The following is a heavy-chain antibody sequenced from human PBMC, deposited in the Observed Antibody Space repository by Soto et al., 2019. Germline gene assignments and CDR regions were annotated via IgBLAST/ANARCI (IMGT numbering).Heavy chain of an antibody. J-gene: IGHJ3*02. CDR3: ARDRGIRFFEWFHKGDGFDI. CDR2: ISAYNGNT. V-gene: IGHV1-18*01. Sequence: GASVKVSCKASGYTFTSYGISWVRQAPGQGLEWMGWISAYNGNTNYAQKLQGRVTMTTDTSTSTAYMELRSLRSDDTAVYYCARDRGIRFFEWFHKGDGFDIWGQGTMVTVSS. CDR1: GYTFTSYG. D-gene: IGHD3-3*01.